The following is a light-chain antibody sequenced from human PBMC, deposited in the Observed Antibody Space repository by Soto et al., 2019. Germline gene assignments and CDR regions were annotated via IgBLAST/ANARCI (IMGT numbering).Light chain of an antibody. V-gene: IGKV1-5*03. Sequence: DIQMTQSPSTLSASVEDRVTITCRASQSISAWLAWYQQKPGKAPKLLVYKASTLETGVPSRFSGSGSGTEVTLTISSLQPDDFATYYCHQYHKFPYTFGQGTKLEIK. CDR3: HQYHKFPYT. J-gene: IGKJ2*01. CDR1: QSISAW. CDR2: KAS.